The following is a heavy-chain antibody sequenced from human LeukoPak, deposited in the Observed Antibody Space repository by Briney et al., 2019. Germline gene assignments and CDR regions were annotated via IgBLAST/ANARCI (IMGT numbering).Heavy chain of an antibody. CDR3: AGNNGMDV. CDR1: GFALSSHW. Sequence: GGSLRLSCAASGFALSSHWMTWVRQVPGRGPEWVANVNRDGSETYYLDSVKGRFTISKDNAKNSLYLQMNSLRAEDTALYHCAGNNGMDVWGQGTTVIVSS. V-gene: IGHV3-7*03. CDR2: VNRDGSET. J-gene: IGHJ6*02.